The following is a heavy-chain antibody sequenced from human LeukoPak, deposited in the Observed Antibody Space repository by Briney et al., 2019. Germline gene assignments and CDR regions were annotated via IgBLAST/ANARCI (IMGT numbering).Heavy chain of an antibody. Sequence: ASVKVSCKASGYTFTSYYMHWVRQAPGQGLEWMGIINPSGGSTSYAQKFQGRVTMTRDMSTSTVYMELSSLRSEDTAVYYCARVSAWGNAFDIWGQGTMVTVSS. V-gene: IGHV1-46*01. CDR3: ARVSAWGNAFDI. CDR2: INPSGGST. D-gene: IGHD2-21*01. CDR1: GYTFTSYY. J-gene: IGHJ3*02.